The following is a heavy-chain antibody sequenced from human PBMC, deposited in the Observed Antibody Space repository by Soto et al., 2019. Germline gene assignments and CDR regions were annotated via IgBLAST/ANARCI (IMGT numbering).Heavy chain of an antibody. Sequence: EVQLVQSGTEVKKSGESLKISCKGSGYNFATYWIAWVRLTPGKGLEWMGIIYPGDSDTRYSPSFQGQVTISADRSTSTAYLQWSSLRASDAAIYYCAWQQEYCSGCYRNGFDPWGQGTLVTVSP. D-gene: IGHD2-15*01. CDR2: IYPGDSDT. CDR1: GYNFATYW. V-gene: IGHV5-51*03. CDR3: AWQQEYCSGCYRNGFDP. J-gene: IGHJ5*02.